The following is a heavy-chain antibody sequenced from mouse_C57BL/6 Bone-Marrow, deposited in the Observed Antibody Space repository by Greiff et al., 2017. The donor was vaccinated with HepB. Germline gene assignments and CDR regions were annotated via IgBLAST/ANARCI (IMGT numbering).Heavy chain of an antibody. D-gene: IGHD1-2*01. CDR2: INPNNGGT. J-gene: IGHJ3*01. CDR1: GYTFTDYY. V-gene: IGHV1-26*01. CDR3: AREGPHYFWFAY. Sequence: EVQLQQSGPELVKPGASVKISCKASGYTFTDYYMNWVKQSHGKSLEWIGDINPNNGGTSYNQKFKGKATLTVDKSSSTAYMELRSLTSEDSAVYYCAREGPHYFWFAYWGQGTLVTVSA.